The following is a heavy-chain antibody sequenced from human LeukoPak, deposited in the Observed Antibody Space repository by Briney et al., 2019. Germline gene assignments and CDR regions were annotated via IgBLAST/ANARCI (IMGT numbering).Heavy chain of an antibody. J-gene: IGHJ5*02. CDR1: GFTFSSYS. CDR3: ARLYRVAATLDP. D-gene: IGHD2-15*01. Sequence: PGGSLRLSCAASGFTFSSYSMNWVRQAPGKGLEWVSSISSSSSYIYYADSVKGRFTISRDNAKNPLYLQMNSLRAEDTAVYYCARLYRVAATLDPWGQGTLVTVSS. CDR2: ISSSSSYI. V-gene: IGHV3-21*01.